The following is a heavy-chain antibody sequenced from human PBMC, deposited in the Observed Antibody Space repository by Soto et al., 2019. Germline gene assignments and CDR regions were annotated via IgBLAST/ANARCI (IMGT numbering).Heavy chain of an antibody. CDR3: ARVFQAVSGYDPLDAFDI. J-gene: IGHJ3*02. Sequence: ASVKVSCKASGYTFTGYYMHWVRQAPGQGLEWMGWINPNSGGTNYAQKFQGRVTMTRDTSISTAYMELSRLRSDDTAVYYCARVFQAVSGYDPLDAFDIWGQGXMVTV. V-gene: IGHV1-2*02. D-gene: IGHD5-12*01. CDR1: GYTFTGYY. CDR2: INPNSGGT.